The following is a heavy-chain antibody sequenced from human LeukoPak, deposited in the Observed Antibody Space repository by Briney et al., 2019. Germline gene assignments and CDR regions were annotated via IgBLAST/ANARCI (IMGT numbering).Heavy chain of an antibody. CDR3: ARDRGNSDPGDWFDS. J-gene: IGHJ5*01. Sequence: LSLTCAVSGGSISSYYWSWIRQPPGKGLEWVSYISGSGSTVYYAASVRGRFTISRDNAKNSLFLQMNSLRAEDTAVYYCARDRGNSDPGDWFDSWGQGTLVTVSS. CDR2: ISGSGSTV. V-gene: IGHV3-11*01. D-gene: IGHD4-23*01. CDR1: GGSISSYY.